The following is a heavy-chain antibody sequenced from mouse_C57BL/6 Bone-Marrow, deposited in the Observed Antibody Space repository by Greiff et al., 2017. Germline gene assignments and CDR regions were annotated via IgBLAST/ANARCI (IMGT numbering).Heavy chain of an antibody. Sequence: QVQLQQSGPELVKPGASVKLSCKASGYTFTSYDINWVKQRPGQGLEWIGWIYPRDGSTKYNEKFKGKATLTVYTSSSTAYMELHSLTSEDSAVYFCARGATVVGNYFDYWGQGTTLTVSS. V-gene: IGHV1-85*01. D-gene: IGHD1-1*01. J-gene: IGHJ2*01. CDR3: ARGATVVGNYFDY. CDR2: IYPRDGST. CDR1: GYTFTSYD.